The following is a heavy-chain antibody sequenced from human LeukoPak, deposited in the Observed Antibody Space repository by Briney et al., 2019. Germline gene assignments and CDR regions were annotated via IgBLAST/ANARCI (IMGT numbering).Heavy chain of an antibody. V-gene: IGHV5-51*01. J-gene: IGHJ4*02. Sequence: GESLKISCKGSGYSFTTYWIGWVPQMPGKGLEWMGIIYPDDSDTRKNPSFQGQVTISADKSISTAYLQWTSLKASDTAMYYCVRLLDYALDCWARGTVLTVSS. D-gene: IGHD4-17*01. CDR1: GYSFTTYW. CDR2: IYPDDSDT. CDR3: VRLLDYALDC.